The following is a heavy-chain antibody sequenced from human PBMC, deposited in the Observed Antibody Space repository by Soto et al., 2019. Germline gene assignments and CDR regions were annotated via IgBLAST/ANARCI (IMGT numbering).Heavy chain of an antibody. Sequence: PEETLSLTCAVYGGSFSGYYWSWIRQPPGKGLEWIGEINHSGSTNYNPSLKSRVTISVDTSKNQFSLKLSSVTAADTAVYYCAIERSWDKYYYGSGSYFSSGRGRDYYYYGMDVWGQGTTVTVSS. CDR2: INHSGST. D-gene: IGHD3-10*01. CDR1: GGSFSGYY. V-gene: IGHV4-34*01. J-gene: IGHJ6*02. CDR3: AIERSWDKYYYGSGSYFSSGRGRDYYYYGMDV.